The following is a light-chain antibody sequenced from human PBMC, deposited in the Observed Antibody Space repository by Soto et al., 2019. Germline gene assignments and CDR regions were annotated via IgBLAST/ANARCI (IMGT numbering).Light chain of an antibody. CDR3: QSSNIVQFT. V-gene: IGKV1-12*01. CDR2: AAS. Sequence: DIQMTQSPSSVSASVGDRVTITCRASRDISSWLAWYQQKPGKAPKLLIHAASSEQSRVPSRFSGSGSGTDFTLTISSMQPEDVATYYCQSSNIVQFTLGPGTKVDLK. CDR1: RDISSW. J-gene: IGKJ3*01.